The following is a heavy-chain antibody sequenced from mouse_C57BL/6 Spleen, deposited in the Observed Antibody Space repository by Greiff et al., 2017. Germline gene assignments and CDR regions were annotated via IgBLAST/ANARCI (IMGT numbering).Heavy chain of an antibody. Sequence: QVQLQQSGAELVKPGASVTLSCKASGYTFTEYPIHWVKQRSGQGLEWIGWFYPGSGSIKYNEKFKDKATLTADNSSSTVYMELSRLTSEDSAVYFCARHAHYYGSSCYFDYWGQGTTLTVSS. J-gene: IGHJ2*01. CDR1: GYTFTEYP. CDR2: FYPGSGSI. CDR3: ARHAHYYGSSCYFDY. V-gene: IGHV1-62-2*01. D-gene: IGHD1-1*01.